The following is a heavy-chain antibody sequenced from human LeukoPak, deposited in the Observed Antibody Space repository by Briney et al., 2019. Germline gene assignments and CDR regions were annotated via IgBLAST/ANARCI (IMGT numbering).Heavy chain of an antibody. V-gene: IGHV1-46*01. CDR2: MNPRGGST. D-gene: IGHD4-23*01. CDR3: ARVDDYGGNSVGY. J-gene: IGHJ4*02. CDR1: GYSFTTYY. Sequence: GASVKVSCKASGYSFTTYYMHWMRQAPGQGLGWMGTMNPRGGSTNYAQKFQGRVTMIRDPSTSTVYMELSSLRFEDTAVYYCARVDDYGGNSVGYWGQGTLVTVSS.